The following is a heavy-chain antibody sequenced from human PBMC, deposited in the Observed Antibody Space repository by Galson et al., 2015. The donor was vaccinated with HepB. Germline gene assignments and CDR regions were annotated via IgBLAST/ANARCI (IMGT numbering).Heavy chain of an antibody. Sequence: SLRLSCAASGFTFSSYTMTWVRQAPGKGLEWVSGITGSSSSTWYADSVKGRFTISRDNAKNSLYLQMNSLRAEDTAVYYCARQYSSSWSDYWGQGTLVTVSS. J-gene: IGHJ4*02. CDR2: ITGSSSST. CDR3: ARQYSSSWSDY. D-gene: IGHD6-13*01. V-gene: IGHV3-23*01. CDR1: GFTFSSYT.